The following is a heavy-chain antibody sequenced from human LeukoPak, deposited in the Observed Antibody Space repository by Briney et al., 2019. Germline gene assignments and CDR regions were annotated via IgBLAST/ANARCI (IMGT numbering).Heavy chain of an antibody. CDR2: ISSSSSYT. J-gene: IGHJ4*02. V-gene: IGHV3-11*03. CDR1: GFTVSSNY. D-gene: IGHD1-26*01. Sequence: TTGGSLRLSCAASGFTVSSNYMSWVRQAPGKGLEWVSYISSSSSYTNYADSVKGRFTISRDNAKNSLYLQMNSLRADDTAVYYCARSGSHDYWGQGTLVTVSS. CDR3: ARSGSHDY.